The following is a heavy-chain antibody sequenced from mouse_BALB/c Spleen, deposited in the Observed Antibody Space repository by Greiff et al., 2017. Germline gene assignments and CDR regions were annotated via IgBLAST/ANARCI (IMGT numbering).Heavy chain of an antibody. CDR2: INSNGGST. CDR3: ARGGWYYGSRYYAMDY. D-gene: IGHD1-1*01. J-gene: IGHJ4*01. Sequence: EVQLVESGGGLVQPGGSLKLSCAASGFTFSSYGMSWVRQTPDKRLELVATINSNGGSTYYPDSVKGRFTISRDNAKNTLYLQMSSLKSEDTAMYYCARGGWYYGSRYYAMDYWGQGTSVTVSS. V-gene: IGHV5-6-3*01. CDR1: GFTFSSYG.